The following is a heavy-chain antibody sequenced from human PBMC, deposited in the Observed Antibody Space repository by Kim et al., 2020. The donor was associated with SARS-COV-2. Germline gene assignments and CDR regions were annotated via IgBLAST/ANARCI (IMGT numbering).Heavy chain of an antibody. CDR1: GYTFTSYA. Sequence: ASVKVSCQASGYTFTSYAMHWVRQAPGQRLEWMGWINAGNGNTKYSQKFQGRVTITRDTSASTAYMELSSMRSEDTAVYYCARDRLWLRLPGDYWGQGTLVTVSS. J-gene: IGHJ4*02. D-gene: IGHD5-12*01. V-gene: IGHV1-3*01. CDR3: ARDRLWLRLPGDY. CDR2: INAGNGNT.